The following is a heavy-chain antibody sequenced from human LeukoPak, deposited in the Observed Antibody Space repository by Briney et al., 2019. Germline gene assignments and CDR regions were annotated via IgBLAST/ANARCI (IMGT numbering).Heavy chain of an antibody. CDR3: ARDRPVRRFDAFDI. CDR1: GFTFSSYA. Sequence: GRSLRLSCAASGFTFSSYAMHWVRQAPGKGLEWVAVISYDGSNKYYADSVKGRFTISRDNSKNTLYLQMNSLRAEDTAVYYCARDRPVRRFDAFDIWGQGTMVTVSS. CDR2: ISYDGSNK. J-gene: IGHJ3*02. D-gene: IGHD3-3*01. V-gene: IGHV3-30-3*01.